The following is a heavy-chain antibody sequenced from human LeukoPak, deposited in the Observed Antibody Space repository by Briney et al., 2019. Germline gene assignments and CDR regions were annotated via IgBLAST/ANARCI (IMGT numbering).Heavy chain of an antibody. CDR1: GFTFDDYA. CDR3: ARGIYDSSGYYYGLDV. Sequence: TGGSLRLSCAASGFTFDDYAMHWVRQAPGKGLEWVSGINWNSGSIGYADSVKGRFTISRDNAKNSLYLQMNSLRAEDTAVYYCARGIYDSSGYYYGLDVWGQGTTVTVSS. D-gene: IGHD3-22*01. CDR2: INWNSGSI. V-gene: IGHV3-9*01. J-gene: IGHJ6*02.